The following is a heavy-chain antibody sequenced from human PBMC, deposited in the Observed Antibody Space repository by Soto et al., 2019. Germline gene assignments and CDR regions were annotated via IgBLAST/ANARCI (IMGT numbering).Heavy chain of an antibody. J-gene: IGHJ5*02. CDR3: ARGNIANWFGP. V-gene: IGHV5-51*01. D-gene: IGHD3-16*02. Sequence: GESLKISCKGVGYRLDAAWIGWVLQMPGKGLEWIGIIYPGGSNLKYNPSVRGQVTMSVDKSISTAYLQWSSLRASDTAIYFCARGNIANWFGPWGQGTPVTVSS. CDR2: IYPGGSNL. CDR1: GYRLDAAW.